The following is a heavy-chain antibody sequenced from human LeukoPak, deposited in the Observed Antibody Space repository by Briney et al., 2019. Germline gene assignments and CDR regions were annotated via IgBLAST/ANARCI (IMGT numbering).Heavy chain of an antibody. CDR3: VRVTTGGYYNC. Sequence: SQTLSLTCTVSGGSISSGSYYWSWIRQPAGTGLEWIGRIYTSGSTNYNPSLKSRVTISVDTSKNQFSLKLSSVTAADTAVYYCVRVTTGGYYNCWGQGTLATVSS. CDR1: GGSISSGSYY. CDR2: IYTSGST. D-gene: IGHD3-22*01. J-gene: IGHJ4*02. V-gene: IGHV4-61*02.